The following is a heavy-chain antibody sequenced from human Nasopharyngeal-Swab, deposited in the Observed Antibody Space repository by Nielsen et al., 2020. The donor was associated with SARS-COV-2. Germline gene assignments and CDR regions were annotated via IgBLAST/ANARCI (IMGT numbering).Heavy chain of an antibody. CDR2: IYYSGST. J-gene: IGHJ5*02. Sequence: WIRQPPGKGLEWIGSIYYSGSTYYNPSLKSRVTISVDTSKNQFSLKLSSVTAADTAVYYCARYSLWLPVNWFDPWGQGTLVTV. V-gene: IGHV4-39*07. D-gene: IGHD5-18*01. CDR3: ARYSLWLPVNWFDP.